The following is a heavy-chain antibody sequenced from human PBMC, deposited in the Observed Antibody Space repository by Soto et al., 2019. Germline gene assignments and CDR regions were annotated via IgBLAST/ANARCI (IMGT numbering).Heavy chain of an antibody. CDR1: RLTFNRYW. D-gene: IGHD2-15*01. J-gene: IGHJ5*02. CDR3: AREFCSGGNCYTYYFDP. CDR2: INTDGSNT. V-gene: IGHV3-74*01. Sequence: GGCLRLSCAASRLTFNRYWMHWVRHAPGKGLVWVSHINTDGSNTNYADSVKGRFTISRDTAKSTLFLQMNSLRDEDTAVYYCAREFCSGGNCYTYYFDPWGQGIPVTVSS.